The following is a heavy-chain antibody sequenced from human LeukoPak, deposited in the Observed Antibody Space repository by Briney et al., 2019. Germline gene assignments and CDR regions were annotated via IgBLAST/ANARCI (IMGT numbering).Heavy chain of an antibody. CDR1: GGSISSSSYY. D-gene: IGHD3-3*01. J-gene: IGHJ3*02. V-gene: IGHV4-39*01. CDR3: ARVRRDFWSGGRNDAFDI. Sequence: SETLSLTCTVSGGSISSSSYYWGWIRQPPGKGLEWIGSIYYSGSTYYNPSLKSRVTISVDTSKNQFSLKLSSVTAADTAVYYCARVRRDFWSGGRNDAFDIWGQRTMVTVSS. CDR2: IYYSGST.